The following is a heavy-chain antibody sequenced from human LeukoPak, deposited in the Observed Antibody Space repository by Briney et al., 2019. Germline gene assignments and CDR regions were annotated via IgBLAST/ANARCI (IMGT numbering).Heavy chain of an antibody. D-gene: IGHD1-26*01. CDR2: IIPIFGTA. Sequence: SVKVSCKASGGTFSGYAISWVRQAPGQGLEWMGGIIPIFGTANYAQKFQGRVTITTDESTSTAYMELSSLRSEDTAVYYCATRSNRYSGSYYSYYYYYMDVWGKGTTVTVSS. CDR1: GGTFSGYA. J-gene: IGHJ6*03. CDR3: ATRSNRYSGSYYSYYYYYMDV. V-gene: IGHV1-69*05.